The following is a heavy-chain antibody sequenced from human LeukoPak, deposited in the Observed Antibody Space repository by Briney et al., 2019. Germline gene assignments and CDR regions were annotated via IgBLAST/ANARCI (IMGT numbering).Heavy chain of an antibody. J-gene: IGHJ4*02. CDR3: ARDLGGSYYGIFDY. CDR1: GFTFSSYG. Sequence: PGGSLRLSCAASGFTFSSYGMHWVRQAPGKGLEWVAVISYDGSNKYYADSVKGRFTISRDNSKNTLYLQMNSLRAGDTAVYYCARDLGGSYYGIFDYWGQGTLVTVSS. D-gene: IGHD1-26*01. CDR2: ISYDGSNK. V-gene: IGHV3-30*03.